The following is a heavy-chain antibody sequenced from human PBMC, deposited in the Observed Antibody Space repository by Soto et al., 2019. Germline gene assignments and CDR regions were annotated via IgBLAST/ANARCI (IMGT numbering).Heavy chain of an antibody. CDR1: GFTFSSYG. J-gene: IGHJ4*02. V-gene: IGHV3-30*18. D-gene: IGHD2-2*01. Sequence: GSLRLSCAASGFTFSSYGMHWVRQAPGKGLEWVAVISYDGSNKYYADSVKGRFTISRDNSKNTLYLQMNSLRAEDTAVYYCAKAQVLVWYYFDYWGQGTLVTVSS. CDR3: AKAQVLVWYYFDY. CDR2: ISYDGSNK.